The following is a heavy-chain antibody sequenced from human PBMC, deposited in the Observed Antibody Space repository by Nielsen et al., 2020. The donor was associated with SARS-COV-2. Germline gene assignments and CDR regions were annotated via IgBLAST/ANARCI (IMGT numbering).Heavy chain of an antibody. CDR3: ARTDPGVPT. J-gene: IGHJ5*02. V-gene: IGHV3-21*04. D-gene: IGHD7-27*01. CDR1: GFTFSIYS. Sequence: GGSLRLSCEASGFTFSIYSMNWVRQAPGKGLEWVSFIDSSDNYKYYADSVKGRFTISRDNAKNSLYLQMNSLRAEDTAVYYCARTDPGVPTWGQGTLVTVSS. CDR2: IDSSDNYK.